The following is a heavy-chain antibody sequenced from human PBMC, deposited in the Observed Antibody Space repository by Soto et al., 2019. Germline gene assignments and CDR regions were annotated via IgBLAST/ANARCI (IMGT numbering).Heavy chain of an antibody. CDR1: GFTFSNYW. V-gene: IGHV3-74*03. CDR3: ARASGNYSPGGFDY. Sequence: PGGSLRLSCVASGFTFSNYWMHWVRQVPGKGLVWVSRIYNDGSSATYADSVKGRFTISRDNAKNTLYLQMNSLRAEDTALYYCARASGNYSPGGFDYWGQGNLVTVS. D-gene: IGHD1-26*01. J-gene: IGHJ4*02. CDR2: IYNDGSSA.